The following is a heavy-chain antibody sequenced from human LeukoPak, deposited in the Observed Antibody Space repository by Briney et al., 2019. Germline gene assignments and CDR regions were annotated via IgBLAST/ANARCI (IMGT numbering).Heavy chain of an antibody. CDR2: IDNSGST. D-gene: IGHD3-16*01. CDR3: ARGRYGPRLGN. V-gene: IGHV4-34*01. Sequence: SETLSLTCAVYGASFSDSYWSSLRQSPEKGPEWIGEIDNSGSTSYNPSLNSRVIMSVDRSKNQFSLRLTSVTAADTAVYYCARGRYGPRLGNWGQGTLVTVSS. J-gene: IGHJ4*02. CDR1: GASFSDSY.